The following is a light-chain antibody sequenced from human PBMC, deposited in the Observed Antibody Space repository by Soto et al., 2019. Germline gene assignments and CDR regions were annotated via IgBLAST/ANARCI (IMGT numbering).Light chain of an antibody. CDR1: QSVSSS. CDR2: SAS. CDR3: QQYNNWRT. V-gene: IGKV3-15*01. Sequence: EIVMTQSPVTLSVSPGERATLSCRASQSVSSSLAWYQQKPGQAPRLLIYSASARATGIPARFSGSGSGTEFTLTISSLQSEDFASYYCQQYNNWRTFGQGNKVEIK. J-gene: IGKJ1*01.